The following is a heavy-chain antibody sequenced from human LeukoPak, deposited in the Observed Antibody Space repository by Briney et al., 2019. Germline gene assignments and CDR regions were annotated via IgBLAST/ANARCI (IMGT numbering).Heavy chain of an antibody. Sequence: GGSLRLSCTASGFTFSSYGMSWVRQAPGKGLELVSGISGSGGSTYYADSVKGRCTISRDNSKNTLYLQMNSLRAEDTAVYYCAKFGDILTGYPYYFDYWGQGTLVTVSS. CDR3: AKFGDILTGYPYYFDY. V-gene: IGHV3-23*01. J-gene: IGHJ4*02. CDR2: ISGSGGST. D-gene: IGHD3-9*01. CDR1: GFTFSSYG.